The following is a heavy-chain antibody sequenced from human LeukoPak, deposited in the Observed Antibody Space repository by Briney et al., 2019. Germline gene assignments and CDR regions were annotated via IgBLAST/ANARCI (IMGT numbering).Heavy chain of an antibody. D-gene: IGHD3-22*01. CDR3: AGGGTYYYDSSGYYHLDY. V-gene: IGHV1-69*04. CDR2: IIPILGIA. Sequence: ASVKVSCKASGYTFTGYYMHWVRQAPGQGLEWMGRIIPILGIANYAQKFQGRVTITADKSTSTAYMELSSLRSEDTAVYYCAGGGTYYYDSSGYYHLDYWGQGTLVTVSS. CDR1: GYTFTGYY. J-gene: IGHJ4*02.